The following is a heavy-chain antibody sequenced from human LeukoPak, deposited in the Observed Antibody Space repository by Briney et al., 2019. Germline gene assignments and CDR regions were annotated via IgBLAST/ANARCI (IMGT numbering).Heavy chain of an antibody. CDR1: GFNFGSYW. D-gene: IGHD5-24*01. CDR2: MKHDGIEE. Sequence: GGSLSLSCAASGFNFGSYWMAWVRQAPGKGLEWVANMKHDGIEEYYVGSVKGRFTISRDNAKNSLYLQMNSLRAEDTAVYYCAREGREGYNYPALDFWGRGILVTVSS. V-gene: IGHV3-7*05. CDR3: AREGREGYNYPALDF. J-gene: IGHJ4*02.